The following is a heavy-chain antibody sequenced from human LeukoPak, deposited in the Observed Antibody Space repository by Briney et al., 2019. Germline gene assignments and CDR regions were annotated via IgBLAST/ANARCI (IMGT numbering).Heavy chain of an antibody. CDR1: GGSFSGYY. CDR2: INHSGST. V-gene: IGHV4-34*01. Sequence: SETLSLTCAVSGGSFSGYYWSWIRQPPGKGLEWIGEINHSGSTNYNPSLKSRVTISVDTSKNQFSLKLSSVTAADTAVYYCARVYFPRGGYSYWGQGTLVTVSS. D-gene: IGHD3-22*01. CDR3: ARVYFPRGGYSY. J-gene: IGHJ4*02.